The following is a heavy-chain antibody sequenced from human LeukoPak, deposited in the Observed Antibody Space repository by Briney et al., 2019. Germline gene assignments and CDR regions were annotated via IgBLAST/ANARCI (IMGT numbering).Heavy chain of an antibody. CDR2: IYHSGST. V-gene: IGHV4-30-2*01. Sequence: PSETLSLTCAVSGGSISSGGYSWSWIRQPPGEGLEWIGYIYHSGSTYYNPSLKSRVTISVDRSKNQFSLKLSSVTAADTAVYYCARGPNYVWGSYRYFDYWGQGTPVAVSS. CDR1: GGSISSGGYS. CDR3: ARGPNYVWGSYRYFDY. J-gene: IGHJ4*02. D-gene: IGHD3-16*02.